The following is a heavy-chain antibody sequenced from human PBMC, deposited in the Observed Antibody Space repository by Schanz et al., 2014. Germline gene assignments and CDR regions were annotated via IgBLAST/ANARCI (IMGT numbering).Heavy chain of an antibody. Sequence: EVQLVESGGGLVKPGGSLRLSCEASEFTFSSYKMNWVRQAPGKGLEWVSSISSSGSYIYYADSVKGRFSISRDNAKNSLFLQMNRLRAEDTAVYYCAREQIMAAAGLVDYWGHGTLVTVSS. CDR3: AREQIMAAAGLVDY. V-gene: IGHV3-21*04. CDR2: ISSSGSYI. D-gene: IGHD6-13*01. CDR1: EFTFSSYK. J-gene: IGHJ4*01.